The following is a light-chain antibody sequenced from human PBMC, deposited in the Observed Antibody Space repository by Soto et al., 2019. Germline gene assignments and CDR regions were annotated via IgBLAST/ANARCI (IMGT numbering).Light chain of an antibody. Sequence: DIQMTQSPSTLSASVGDRVTITCRASQNIITWLAWYQQKPGKAPRLLIYDASSLESGVPSRFSGSGSGTEFTLTISSLQPGDFASYYCQQYETYSYSFGQGTKVDIK. J-gene: IGKJ2*01. CDR2: DAS. CDR1: QNIITW. CDR3: QQYETYSYS. V-gene: IGKV1-5*01.